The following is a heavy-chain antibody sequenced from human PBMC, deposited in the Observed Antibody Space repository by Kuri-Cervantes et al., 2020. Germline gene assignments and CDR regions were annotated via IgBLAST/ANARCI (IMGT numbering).Heavy chain of an antibody. J-gene: IGHJ6*03. V-gene: IGHV4-39*07. CDR2: IYYSGST. Sequence: SSFTMNWIRQPPGKGLEWIGSIYYSGSTYYNPSLKSRVTMSVDTSKNQFSLKLSSVTAADTAVYYCARGGNYYGSGSWLPNYYYYYMDVWGKGTTVTVSS. D-gene: IGHD3-10*01. CDR3: ARGGNYYGSGSWLPNYYYYYMDV. CDR1: SSFT.